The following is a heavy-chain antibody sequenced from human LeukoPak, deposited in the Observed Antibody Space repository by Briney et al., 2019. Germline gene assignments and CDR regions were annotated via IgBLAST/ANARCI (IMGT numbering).Heavy chain of an antibody. CDR2: LYHSGTT. CDR1: GGSLTSSNYY. Sequence: PSETLSLTCTVSGGSLTSSNYYWGWIRQPPGKGLEWIGGLYHSGTTYSNPSLKSRVTMSVDSSKHQFSLKLNSVTAADTAVYYCARHGPILTGYYFDNWGQGTLVTVSS. D-gene: IGHD3-9*01. CDR3: ARHGPILTGYYFDN. J-gene: IGHJ4*02. V-gene: IGHV4-39*01.